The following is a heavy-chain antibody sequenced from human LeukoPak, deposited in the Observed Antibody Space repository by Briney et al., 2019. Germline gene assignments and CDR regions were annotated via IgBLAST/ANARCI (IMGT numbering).Heavy chain of an antibody. D-gene: IGHD3-10*01. CDR3: ARYVIRDMICDY. CDR1: GGSISNNIYY. CDR2: IYYTGST. Sequence: PSETLSLTCTVSGGSISNNIYYWGWIRQPPGKGLEWIGSIYYTGSTYYSPSLKSRVTISVDVSKNQFSLKLSSVTAADTAVYYCARYVIRDMICDYWGQGTLVTVSS. V-gene: IGHV4-39*01. J-gene: IGHJ4*02.